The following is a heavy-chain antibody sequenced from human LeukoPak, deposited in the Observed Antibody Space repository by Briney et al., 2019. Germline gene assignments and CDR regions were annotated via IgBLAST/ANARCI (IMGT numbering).Heavy chain of an antibody. J-gene: IGHJ4*02. CDR1: GYTFTSYG. Sequence: ASVKVSCKASGYTFTSYGISWVRQAPGQGLEWMGWISAYNGNTNYAQKLQGRVTMTTDTSTSTAYMELRSLRSDDTAVYYCARGLYDFWSGSYTGMAGYWGQGTLVTVSS. D-gene: IGHD3-3*01. V-gene: IGHV1-18*01. CDR2: ISAYNGNT. CDR3: ARGLYDFWSGSYTGMAGY.